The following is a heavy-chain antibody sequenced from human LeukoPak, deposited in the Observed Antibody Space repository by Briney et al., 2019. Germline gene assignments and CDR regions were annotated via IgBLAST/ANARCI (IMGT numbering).Heavy chain of an antibody. J-gene: IGHJ4*02. CDR1: GFTFSSYA. Sequence: GGSLRLSCAASGFTFSSYAMSWVRRAPGEGLEWVSSISGSNTYYADSVKDRFTISRDNSKNTLSLQMNSLRAEDTAVYYCAKGRGTTVTSAANYWGQGPLVTVSS. CDR2: ISGSNT. D-gene: IGHD4-17*01. CDR3: AKGRGTTVTSAANY. V-gene: IGHV3-23*01.